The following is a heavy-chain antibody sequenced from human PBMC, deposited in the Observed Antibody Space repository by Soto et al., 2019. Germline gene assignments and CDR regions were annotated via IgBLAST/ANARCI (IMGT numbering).Heavy chain of an antibody. CDR3: ATQRGVYCNTGVRPRRVYYYYGMDV. CDR2: INAGNGNT. V-gene: IGHV1-3*01. D-gene: IGHD2-8*01. Sequence: AASVKVSCKASGYTFTSYAMHWVRQARGQRLEWMGWINAGNGNTKYSQKFQGRVTITRDTSASTAYMELSSLRSEDTAVYYCATQRGVYCNTGVRPRRVYYYYGMDVWGQGTTVTVSS. CDR1: GYTFTSYA. J-gene: IGHJ6*02.